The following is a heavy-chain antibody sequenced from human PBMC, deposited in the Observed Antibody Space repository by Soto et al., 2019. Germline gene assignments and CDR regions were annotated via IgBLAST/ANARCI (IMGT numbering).Heavy chain of an antibody. CDR1: GFTFSSYF. J-gene: IGHJ4*02. CDR3: ARAATLWFGGSDY. D-gene: IGHD3-10*01. CDR2: ISTSSSYI. V-gene: IGHV3-21*01. Sequence: EVQLVESGGGLVKPGGSLRLSCAASGFTFSSYFMNWVCQAPGKGLEWVSSISTSSSYIYYADSVKGRLTISRDNAKNSLYLQMNSLRAADTAVYYCARAATLWFGGSDYWGQGTLVTVSS.